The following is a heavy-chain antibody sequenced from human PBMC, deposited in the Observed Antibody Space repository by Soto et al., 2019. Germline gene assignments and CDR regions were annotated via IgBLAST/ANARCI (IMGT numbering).Heavy chain of an antibody. V-gene: IGHV3-30*03. CDR2: ISYDGTNK. CDR1: GFTFTNYG. D-gene: IGHD5-18*01. CDR3: ARAGFAMATSDS. Sequence: GGSLRLSCAASGFTFTNYGIHWFRQAPGKGLEWVAFISYDGTNKYYADSVKGRFTISTDISRNTLYLQMNSLRDEDTAVYYCARAGFAMATSDSWGQGTLVTVPQ. J-gene: IGHJ4*02.